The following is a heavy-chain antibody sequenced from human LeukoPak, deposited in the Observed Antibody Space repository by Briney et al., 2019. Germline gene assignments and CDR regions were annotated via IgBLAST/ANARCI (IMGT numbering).Heavy chain of an antibody. J-gene: IGHJ5*02. CDR2: VDHGGSGT. Sequence: GGSLRLSCSASGFTFSSNWMHWVRQAPGKGLVWVSRVDHGGSGTVYADSVKGRFTISRNNAKNTLYLQMDSLRAEDRAVYYCVREVSGDPWHNWFDPWGQGTLVTVSS. CDR3: VREVSGDPWHNWFDP. D-gene: IGHD4-17*01. CDR1: GFTFSSNW. V-gene: IGHV3-74*03.